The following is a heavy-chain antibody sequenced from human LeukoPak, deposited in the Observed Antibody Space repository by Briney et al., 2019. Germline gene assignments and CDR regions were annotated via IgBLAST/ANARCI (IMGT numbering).Heavy chain of an antibody. Sequence: PSETLSLTCTVSGGSISSYYWSWIRQPPGNGLEWIGYIYYSGSTNYNPSLKSRVTISVDTSKNQFSLKLSSVTAADTAVYYCARVRSENFWSGYFDYWGQGTLVTVSS. J-gene: IGHJ4*02. CDR3: ARVRSENFWSGYFDY. CDR2: IYYSGST. V-gene: IGHV4-59*01. CDR1: GGSISSYY. D-gene: IGHD3-3*01.